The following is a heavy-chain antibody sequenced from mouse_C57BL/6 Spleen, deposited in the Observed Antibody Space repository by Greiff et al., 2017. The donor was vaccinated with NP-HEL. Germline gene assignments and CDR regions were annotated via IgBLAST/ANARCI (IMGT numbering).Heavy chain of an antibody. CDR2: IYPSDSET. Sequence: QVQLQQPGAELVRPGSSVKLSCKASGYTFTSYWMDWVKQRPGQGLEWIGNIYPSDSETHYNQKFKDKATLTVDKSSSTAYMQLSSLTSEDSAVYYCARKGRTAQVYFDYWGQGTTLTVSS. D-gene: IGHD3-2*02. CDR1: GYTFTSYW. CDR3: ARKGRTAQVYFDY. J-gene: IGHJ2*01. V-gene: IGHV1-61*01.